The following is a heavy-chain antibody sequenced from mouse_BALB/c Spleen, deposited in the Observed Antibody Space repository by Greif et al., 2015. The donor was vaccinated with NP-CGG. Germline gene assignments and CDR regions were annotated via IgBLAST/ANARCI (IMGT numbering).Heavy chain of an antibody. CDR2: ISDGGSYT. CDR1: GFTFSDYY. D-gene: IGHD1-1*01. V-gene: IGHV5-4*02. CDR3: ARDYYGSSYYFDY. J-gene: IGHJ2*01. Sequence: EVQVVESGGGLVKPGGSLKLSCAASGFTFSDYYMYWVRQAPEKRLEWVTTISDGGSYTYYPDSVKGRFTISRDNAENNLYLQMSSLKSEDTAMYYCARDYYGSSYYFDYWGQGTTLTVSS.